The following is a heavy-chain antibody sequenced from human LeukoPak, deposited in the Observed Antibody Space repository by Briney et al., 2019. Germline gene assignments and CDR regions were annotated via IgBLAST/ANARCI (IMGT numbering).Heavy chain of an antibody. CDR1: GGSISNYY. Sequence: SETLSLTCTVSGGSISNYYWSWIRQPPGKGLEWIWYIYYSGSTNYNPSLKSRVTISVDTSKNQFSLKLSSVTAADTAVYYCARIPADYVWGSYRPKTYSFDYWGQGTLVTVSS. J-gene: IGHJ4*02. CDR3: ARIPADYVWGSYRPKTYSFDY. CDR2: IYYSGST. V-gene: IGHV4-59*01. D-gene: IGHD3-16*02.